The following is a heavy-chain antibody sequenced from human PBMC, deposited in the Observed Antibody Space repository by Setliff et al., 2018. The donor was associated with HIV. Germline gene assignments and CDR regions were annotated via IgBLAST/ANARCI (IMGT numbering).Heavy chain of an antibody. Sequence: ASVKVSCKASGYTFTSYGISWVRQAPGQGLEWMGWISAYNGNTNYAQKLQGRVTMTTDTSTSTAYMELSSLRSEDTAVYYCARVQTMAVAGTQYYYMDVWGKGTTVTVS. J-gene: IGHJ6*03. CDR3: ARVQTMAVAGTQYYYMDV. D-gene: IGHD6-19*01. CDR2: ISAYNGNT. CDR1: GYTFTSYG. V-gene: IGHV1-18*01.